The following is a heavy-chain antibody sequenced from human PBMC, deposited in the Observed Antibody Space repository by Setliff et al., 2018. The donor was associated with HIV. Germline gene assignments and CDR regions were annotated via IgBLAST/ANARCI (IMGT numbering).Heavy chain of an antibody. CDR1: GFTLSDYA. D-gene: IGHD3-10*01. V-gene: IGHV3-30*03. CDR2: ISYDGTNE. J-gene: IGHJ4*02. CDR3: TRPYYYASGSYDY. Sequence: PGGSLRLSCAASGFTLSDYAMHWARQAPGKGLEWVAVISYDGTNEYYADSVKGRFTISRDNYKNTVFLQMNSLRVDDSALYYCTRPYYYASGSYDYWGQGTLVTVSS.